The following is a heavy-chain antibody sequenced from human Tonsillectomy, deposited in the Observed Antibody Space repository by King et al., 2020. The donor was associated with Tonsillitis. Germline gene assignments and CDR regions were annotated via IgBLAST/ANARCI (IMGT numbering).Heavy chain of an antibody. CDR1: GFTFSSYS. CDR2: ISSSSSAI. J-gene: IGHJ3*02. Sequence: VQLVESGGGLVQPGGSLRLSCAASGFTFSSYSMNWVRQAPGKGLEWVSYISSSSSAIYYADSTKGRFTISRDNAKNSLYLQMNSLRDEDTAVYYCARDCSTTSCSAWHAFDIWGQGTMVTVSS. V-gene: IGHV3-48*02. CDR3: ARDCSTTSCSAWHAFDI. D-gene: IGHD2-2*01.